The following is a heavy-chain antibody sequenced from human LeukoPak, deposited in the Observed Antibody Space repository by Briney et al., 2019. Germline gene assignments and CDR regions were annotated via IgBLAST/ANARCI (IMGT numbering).Heavy chain of an antibody. CDR1: GFTFSSYA. Sequence: EGSLRLSCAASGFTFSSYAMSWVRQAPGKGLEWVSTISGSGGSTYYANSVKGRFTISRDNSKNTLYLQMNSLRAEDTAVYYCARDRGGIVVVVAATSFDYWGQGTLVTVSS. D-gene: IGHD2-15*01. J-gene: IGHJ4*02. V-gene: IGHV3-23*01. CDR3: ARDRGGIVVVVAATSFDY. CDR2: ISGSGGST.